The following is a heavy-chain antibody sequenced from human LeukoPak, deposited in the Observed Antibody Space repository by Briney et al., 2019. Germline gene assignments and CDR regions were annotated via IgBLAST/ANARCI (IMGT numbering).Heavy chain of an antibody. J-gene: IGHJ5*02. Sequence: SETLSLTCTVSGGSISSYYWSWIRQPAVKGLEWIGRIYTSGSTNYNPSLKSRVTMSVDTSKNQFSLKLSSVTAADTAVYYCARDIELWYSGSYGTNNWFDPWGQGTLVTVSS. D-gene: IGHD1-26*01. V-gene: IGHV4-4*07. CDR2: IYTSGST. CDR1: GGSISSYY. CDR3: ARDIELWYSGSYGTNNWFDP.